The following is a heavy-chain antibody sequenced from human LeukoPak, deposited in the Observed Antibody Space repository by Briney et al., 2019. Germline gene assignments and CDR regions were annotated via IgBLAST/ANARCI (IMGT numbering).Heavy chain of an antibody. Sequence: GGTLRLSCAASGFIFNNYGMNWVRQAPGKGLEWVSYISSSGSTIYYADSVKGRFTISRDNAKNSLYLQMNSLRAEDTAVYYCAREGRGSYSGYDNLYYYYYYMDVWGKGTTVTISS. V-gene: IGHV3-48*04. D-gene: IGHD5-12*01. CDR3: AREGRGSYSGYDNLYYYYYYMDV. CDR1: GFIFNNYG. CDR2: ISSSGSTI. J-gene: IGHJ6*03.